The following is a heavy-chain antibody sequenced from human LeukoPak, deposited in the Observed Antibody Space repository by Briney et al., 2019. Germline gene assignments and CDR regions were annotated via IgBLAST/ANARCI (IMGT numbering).Heavy chain of an antibody. Sequence: GGSLRLSCAASGFTFSSYAMHWVRQAPGKGLEWVAVISYDGSNKYYADSVKGRFTISRDNSKNTLYLQMNSLRAEDTAVYFCAKYSGSYYYPPNWDSWGQGTLVTVSS. CDR1: GFTFSSYA. D-gene: IGHD1-26*01. V-gene: IGHV3-30-3*01. CDR3: AKYSGSYYYPPNWDS. CDR2: ISYDGSNK. J-gene: IGHJ4*02.